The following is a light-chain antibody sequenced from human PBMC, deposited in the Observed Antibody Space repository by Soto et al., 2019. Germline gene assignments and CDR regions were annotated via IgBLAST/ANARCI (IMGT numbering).Light chain of an antibody. CDR3: QQYGSSPTWT. CDR1: QSVSSSY. Sequence: ILLTQSPGPLSLSPGERATLSCRAIQSVSSSYLAWYQQKPGQAPRLLIYGASSRATGIPDRFSGSGSGTDFTLTISRLEPEDFAVYYCQQYGSSPTWTFGQGTKVDIK. V-gene: IGKV3-20*01. CDR2: GAS. J-gene: IGKJ1*01.